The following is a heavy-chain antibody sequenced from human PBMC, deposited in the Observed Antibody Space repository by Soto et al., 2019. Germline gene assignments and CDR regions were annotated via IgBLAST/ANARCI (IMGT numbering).Heavy chain of an antibody. Sequence: EVQVLESGGTLVQPGGSLRLSCSASGFTFSSHAMSWVRQAPGRGLEWVSAISGSGGESYYADSVKGRFTISRDNSKNTLYLQRKCLRVEDTAIYYCARKGTDINCFDTWGQGTLVTV. CDR3: ARKGTDINCFDT. J-gene: IGHJ5*02. CDR2: ISGSGGES. V-gene: IGHV3-23*01. CDR1: GFTFSSHA.